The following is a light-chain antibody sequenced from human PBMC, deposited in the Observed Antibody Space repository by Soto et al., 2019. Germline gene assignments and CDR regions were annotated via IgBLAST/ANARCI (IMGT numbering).Light chain of an antibody. CDR1: QSVSSY. Sequence: EIVLTQSPGTLSLSPGERATLSCRASQSVSSYLAWYQQKPGQAPRLLLHDSSKRATGIPARFSGSGSGTDFTLTISSHEPEDFAVYYCQQRTNWLSFGGGTMVEIK. CDR3: QQRTNWLS. J-gene: IGKJ4*01. V-gene: IGKV3-11*01. CDR2: DSS.